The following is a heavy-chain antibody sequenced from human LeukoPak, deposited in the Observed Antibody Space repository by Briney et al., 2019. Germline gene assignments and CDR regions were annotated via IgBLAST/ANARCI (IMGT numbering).Heavy chain of an antibody. CDR1: GFTVSSNY. CDR3: ARNIDSSSWYRKSGYYFDY. Sequence: PGGSLRLSCAASGFTVSSNYMSWVRQAPGKGLEWVSVIYSGGSTYYADSVKGRFTISRDNSKNTLYLQMNSLRAEDTAVYYCARNIDSSSWYRKSGYYFDYWGQGTLVTVSS. D-gene: IGHD6-13*01. CDR2: IYSGGST. J-gene: IGHJ4*02. V-gene: IGHV3-66*01.